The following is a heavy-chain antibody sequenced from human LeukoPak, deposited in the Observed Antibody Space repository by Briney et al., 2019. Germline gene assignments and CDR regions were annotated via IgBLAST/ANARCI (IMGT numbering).Heavy chain of an antibody. CDR2: IYYSGST. J-gene: IGHJ4*02. CDR1: GGSISSSSYY. CDR3: AKSGGYGLIDY. Sequence: SESLSLTCTVSGGSISSSSYYWGWIRQPPGKGLEWIGSIYYSGSTYYNPSLKSRVTISVDTSKNQFSLKLSSVTAADTAMYYCAKSGGYGLIDYWGQGTLVTVSS. V-gene: IGHV4-39*01. D-gene: IGHD1-26*01.